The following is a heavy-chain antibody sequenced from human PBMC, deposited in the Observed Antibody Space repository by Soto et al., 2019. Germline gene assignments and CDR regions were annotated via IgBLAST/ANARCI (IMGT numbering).Heavy chain of an antibody. V-gene: IGHV3-11*01. D-gene: IGHD6-19*01. CDR3: ARAFLTVATTIVRYYYYMDV. Sequence: GGSLRLSCVASGFTFSDYYMSWIRQAPGKGLEWVSYISSSGSTIYYADSVKGRFTISRDNAKNSLYLQMNSLRAEDTAVYYCARAFLTVATTIVRYYYYMDVWGKGTTVTVSS. J-gene: IGHJ6*03. CDR1: GFTFSDYY. CDR2: ISSSGSTI.